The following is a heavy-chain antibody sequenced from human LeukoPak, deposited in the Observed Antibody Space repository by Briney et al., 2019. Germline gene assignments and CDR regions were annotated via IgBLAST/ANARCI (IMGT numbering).Heavy chain of an antibody. D-gene: IGHD6-6*01. Sequence: SETLSLTCTVSGGSISSGDYYWSWIRQPPGKGLEWIGYIYYGGSTYYNPSLKSRVTISVDTSKNQFSLKLSSVTAADTAVYYCARVMIAARLFDYWGQGTLVTVSS. V-gene: IGHV4-30-4*08. CDR3: ARVMIAARLFDY. CDR2: IYYGGST. CDR1: GGSISSGDYY. J-gene: IGHJ4*02.